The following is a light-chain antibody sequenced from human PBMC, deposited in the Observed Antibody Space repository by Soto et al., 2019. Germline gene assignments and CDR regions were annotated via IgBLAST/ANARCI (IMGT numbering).Light chain of an antibody. Sequence: DIVMTQSPDSLAVSLGERATINCKSSQSVLYSSNNKKYLAWYQQKPGQPPKLLLYWASTRESGVPVRFSGSGSGTDVTLTISSLQAEDVAVYYCHQYYATPWTFGQGTKVEIK. CDR3: HQYYATPWT. CDR2: WAS. CDR1: QSVLYSSNNKKY. V-gene: IGKV4-1*01. J-gene: IGKJ1*01.